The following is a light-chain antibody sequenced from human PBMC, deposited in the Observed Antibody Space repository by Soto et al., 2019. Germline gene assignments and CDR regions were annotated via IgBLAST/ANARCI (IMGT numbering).Light chain of an antibody. CDR3: QAWDSGSGVYV. Sequence: SYELTQPPSVSVSPGQTATITCSGDKLGNKFASWYQQRPGQSPVLVIYRHTKRPSGIPECFSGSISGNTASLTIGGTQAMDEADYYCQAWDSGSGVYVFGGGTKLTVL. J-gene: IGLJ1*01. CDR2: RHT. CDR1: KLGNKF. V-gene: IGLV3-1*01.